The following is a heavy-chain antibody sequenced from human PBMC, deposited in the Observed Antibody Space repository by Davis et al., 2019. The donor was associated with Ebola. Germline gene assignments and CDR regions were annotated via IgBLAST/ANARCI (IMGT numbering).Heavy chain of an antibody. J-gene: IGHJ4*02. Sequence: GESLKISCKGSGYSFTSYWIGWVRQMPGKGLEWMGIIYPRDSDTRYSPSFQGQVTVSADKSISTAYLQWSSLKASDTAMYYCARSPVSGYYYGYFDYWGQGTLVTVSS. CDR2: IYPRDSDT. V-gene: IGHV5-51*01. CDR3: ARSPVSGYYYGYFDY. CDR1: GYSFTSYW. D-gene: IGHD3-22*01.